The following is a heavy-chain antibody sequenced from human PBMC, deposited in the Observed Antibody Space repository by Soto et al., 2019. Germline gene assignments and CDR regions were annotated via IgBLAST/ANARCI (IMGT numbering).Heavy chain of an antibody. J-gene: IGHJ6*02. CDR1: GFSLSNARMG. CDR3: ARVDVDTAMAPYYYYGMDV. D-gene: IGHD5-18*01. V-gene: IGHV2-26*01. Sequence: SGPTLVNPTETLTLTCTVSGFSLSNARMGVSWIRQPPGKALEWLAHIFSNDEKSYSTSLKSRLTISKDTSKSQVVLTMTNMDPVDTATYYCARVDVDTAMAPYYYYGMDVWGQGTTVTVSS. CDR2: IFSNDEK.